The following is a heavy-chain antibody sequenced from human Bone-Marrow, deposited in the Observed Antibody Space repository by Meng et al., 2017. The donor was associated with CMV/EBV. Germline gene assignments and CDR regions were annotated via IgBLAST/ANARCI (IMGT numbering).Heavy chain of an antibody. D-gene: IGHD4-17*01. J-gene: IGHJ4*02. CDR1: GGNFSSNA. Sequence: KASGGNFSSNAISWVRQAPGQGLEWMGGIIPILGTRNYAQKFQGRVTITADESTTTAYMDLSSLRSEDTAVYYCARGWGGDQEAIDYWGQGTLVTVSS. CDR3: ARGWGGDQEAIDY. V-gene: IGHV1-69*01. CDR2: IIPILGTR.